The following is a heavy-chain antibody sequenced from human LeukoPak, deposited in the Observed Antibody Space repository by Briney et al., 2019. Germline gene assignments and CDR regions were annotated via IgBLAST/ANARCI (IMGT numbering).Heavy chain of an antibody. V-gene: IGHV3-21*01. CDR1: GFTFSNNW. Sequence: GGSLRLSCAASGFTFSNNWMNWVRQAAGKGLEWVSSISSSSSYIYYADSVKGRFTISRDNAKNSLYLQMNSLRAEDTAVYYCARDHPESHYDILTGYHDYWGQGTLVTVSS. J-gene: IGHJ4*02. CDR2: ISSSSSYI. D-gene: IGHD3-9*01. CDR3: ARDHPESHYDILTGYHDY.